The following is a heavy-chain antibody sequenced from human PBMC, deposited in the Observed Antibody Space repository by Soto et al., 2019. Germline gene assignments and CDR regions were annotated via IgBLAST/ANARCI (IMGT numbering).Heavy chain of an antibody. D-gene: IGHD3-3*01. CDR3: ARDPGLEY. Sequence: QVQLQESGPGLVKPSETLSLTCTVSGGSVSSGSYYWSWIRQPPGKGLEWIGYISYSGRTNYNPSLKSRVTISVDTSKNQFSLKLNSVTAADTAVYYCARDPGLEYWGQGTLVTVSA. CDR1: GGSVSSGSYY. CDR2: ISYSGRT. V-gene: IGHV4-61*01. J-gene: IGHJ4*02.